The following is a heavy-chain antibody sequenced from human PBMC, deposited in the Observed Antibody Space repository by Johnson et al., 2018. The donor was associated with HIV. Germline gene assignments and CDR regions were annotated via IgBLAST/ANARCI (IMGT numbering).Heavy chain of an antibody. CDR3: ARRSWAFDAFDI. J-gene: IGHJ3*02. CDR1: GFTVSSNY. V-gene: IGHV3-66*01. CDR2: IYSGGST. Sequence: VQLVESGGGLVQPGGSLRLSCAASGFTVSSNYMSWVRQAPGKGLEWVSVIYSGGSTYYADSVKGRFTISRDNSKSALFLQLNSLRAEDTAVYYCARRSWAFDAFDIWGQGTMVTVSS. D-gene: IGHD1-26*01.